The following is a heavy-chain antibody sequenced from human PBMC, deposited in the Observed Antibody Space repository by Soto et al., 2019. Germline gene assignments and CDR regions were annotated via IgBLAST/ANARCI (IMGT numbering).Heavy chain of an antibody. Sequence: QVQLQESGPGLVKPSGTLSLTCAVSSGSISSSNWWSWVRQPPGKGLEWIGEIYHSGSTNYNPSLKSRVTISVDKSKNQFSLKLSSVTAADTAVYYCARGGYCSGGSCYTAYFDYWGQGTLVTVSS. J-gene: IGHJ4*02. V-gene: IGHV4-4*02. CDR3: ARGGYCSGGSCYTAYFDY. D-gene: IGHD2-15*01. CDR1: SGSISSSNW. CDR2: IYHSGST.